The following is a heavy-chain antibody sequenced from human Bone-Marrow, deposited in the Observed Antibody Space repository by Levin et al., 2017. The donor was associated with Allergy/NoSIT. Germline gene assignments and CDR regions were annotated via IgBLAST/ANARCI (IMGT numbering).Heavy chain of an antibody. Sequence: SGPTLVKPTQTLTLTCSFSGFSLTTSGVGVGWIRQPPGKALQWLAFIYGDDTKHYSPSLKSRLAITKDTSKNQVVLSLTNVDPVDTATYSCAHSTGDGYFELWGRGTLVSVSS. J-gene: IGHJ2*01. CDR3: AHSTGDGYFEL. V-gene: IGHV2-5*02. D-gene: IGHD2-8*02. CDR2: IYGDDTK. CDR1: GFSLTTSGVG.